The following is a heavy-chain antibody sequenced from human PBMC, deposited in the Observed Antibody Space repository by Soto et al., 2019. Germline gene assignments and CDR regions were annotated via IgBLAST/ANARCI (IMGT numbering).Heavy chain of an antibody. CDR2: INPSGGST. D-gene: IGHD1-7*01. V-gene: IGHV1-46*01. Sequence: QVQLVQSGAEVKKPGASVKVSCKASGYTFTSYYMHWVRQAPGQGLEWMGIINPSGGSTSYAQKFQGRVAMTRDTPTRTVYMELSSLRSEDTAVYYCARASPSTLTELFGPDFDYWGQGTLVTVSS. J-gene: IGHJ4*02. CDR1: GYTFTSYY. CDR3: ARASPSTLTELFGPDFDY.